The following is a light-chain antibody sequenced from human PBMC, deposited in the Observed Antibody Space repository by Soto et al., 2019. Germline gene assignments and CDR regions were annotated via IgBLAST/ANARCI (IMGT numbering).Light chain of an antibody. CDR1: SSNIGAGYD. CDR3: QASDSSLV. CDR2: GNS. V-gene: IGLV1-40*01. Sequence: QSVLTQPPSVSGSPGQRVTISCTGSSSNIGAGYDVHWYQQLPGTAPKLLIYGNSNRASGVPVRFSGSKSGTSASLAITGLQAEDEDDYYCQASDSSLVFGGGTKLTVL. J-gene: IGLJ3*02.